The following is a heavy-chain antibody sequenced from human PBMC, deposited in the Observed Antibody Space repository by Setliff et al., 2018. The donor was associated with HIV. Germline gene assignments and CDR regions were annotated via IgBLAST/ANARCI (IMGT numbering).Heavy chain of an antibody. CDR1: GYTFSDYG. V-gene: IGHV1-18*01. CDR3: ARAKATRQARPTNCFDP. Sequence: ASVKVSCKASGYTFSDYGMSWVRQAPGQGPEWMGWISAHNGRINYAQKFQGRVTMTTDRSTSTAYMELRSLRSDDTAVCYCARAKATRQARPTNCFDPWGQGTLVTVSS. D-gene: IGHD1-1*01. J-gene: IGHJ5*02. CDR2: ISAHNGRI.